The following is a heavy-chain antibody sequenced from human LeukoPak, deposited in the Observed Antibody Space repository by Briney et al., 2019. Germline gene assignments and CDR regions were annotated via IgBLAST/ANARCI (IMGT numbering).Heavy chain of an antibody. CDR1: GLTFSSYA. CDR3: AKDRGIFAVGYFDY. Sequence: GGSLRLSCAASGLTFSSYAMSWVRQAPGKGLEWVSGISGSGGTTYYADSVKGRFTISRDNSKNTLYLQMNSLRAEDTAVYYCAKDRGIFAVGYFDYWGQGTLVTVSS. J-gene: IGHJ4*02. D-gene: IGHD3-3*01. V-gene: IGHV3-23*01. CDR2: ISGSGGTT.